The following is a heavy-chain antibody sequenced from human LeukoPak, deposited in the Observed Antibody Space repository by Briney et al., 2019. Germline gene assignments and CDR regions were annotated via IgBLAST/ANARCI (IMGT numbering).Heavy chain of an antibody. V-gene: IGHV4-59*08. CDR3: ARRGSNWGYYFDY. J-gene: IGHJ4*02. D-gene: IGHD7-27*01. CDR1: GGSISSYY. CDR2: IYYSGST. Sequence: SETLSLTCTVSGGSISSYYWSWIRQPPGKGLEWIGYIYYSGSTNYNPSLKSRVTISVDTSKNQYSLKLCSVTAADTAVYYCARRGSNWGYYFDYWGQGTLVTVSS.